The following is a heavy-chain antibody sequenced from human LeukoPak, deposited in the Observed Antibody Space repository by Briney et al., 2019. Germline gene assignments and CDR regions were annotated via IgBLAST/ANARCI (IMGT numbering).Heavy chain of an antibody. Sequence: SQTLSLICAISGDSVSRGAVAWNWIRQSPSRGLEWLGRTYAGSSQYAPSLRNRITISPDTSRNQFSLQLNSVTPGDTALYYCARGANSTFDIWGQGTVVTVSS. CDR3: ARGANSTFDI. J-gene: IGHJ3*02. CDR2: TYAGSS. V-gene: IGHV6-1*01. CDR1: GDSVSRGAVA.